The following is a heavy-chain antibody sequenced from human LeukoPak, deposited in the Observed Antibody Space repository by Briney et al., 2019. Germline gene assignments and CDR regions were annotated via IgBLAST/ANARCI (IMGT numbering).Heavy chain of an antibody. Sequence: ASVKVSCKASGYTFTGYYMHWVRQAPGQGLEWMGWINPNSGGTNYAQKFQGRVTMTRDTSISTAYMELSRLRSDDTAVYYCARARKDYGGNSNAFDIWGQGTMFTVSS. J-gene: IGHJ3*02. D-gene: IGHD4-23*01. V-gene: IGHV1-2*02. CDR3: ARARKDYGGNSNAFDI. CDR2: INPNSGGT. CDR1: GYTFTGYY.